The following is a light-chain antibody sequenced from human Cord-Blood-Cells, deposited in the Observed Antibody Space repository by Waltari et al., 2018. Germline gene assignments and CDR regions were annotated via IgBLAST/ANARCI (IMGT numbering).Light chain of an antibody. CDR1: SSYVGSYNL. Sequence: QSALTQPASVSGSPGQSITISCTGTSSYVGSYNLFSWYQQHPGKAPKRMIYEGSKRPSGVSNRFSGSKSGNTASLTISGLQAEDEADYYCCSYAGSSTLVFGGGTKLTVL. CDR2: EGS. V-gene: IGLV2-23*01. J-gene: IGLJ3*02. CDR3: CSYAGSSTLV.